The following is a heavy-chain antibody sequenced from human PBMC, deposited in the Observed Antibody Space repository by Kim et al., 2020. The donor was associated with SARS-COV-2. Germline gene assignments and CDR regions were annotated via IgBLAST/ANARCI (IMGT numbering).Heavy chain of an antibody. J-gene: IGHJ4*02. CDR3: ARHYDSSGKTLWNFDF. Sequence: SETLSLTCTVSGGSIRSSSYYWGWIRQPPGKGLEWIGSIYYSGSTYYNPSLKSRVTISVDTSKNQFSLKLSSVTAADTAVYYCARHYDSSGKTLWNFDFWGQGTLVTVSS. V-gene: IGHV4-39*01. D-gene: IGHD3-22*01. CDR2: IYYSGST. CDR1: GGSIRSSSYY.